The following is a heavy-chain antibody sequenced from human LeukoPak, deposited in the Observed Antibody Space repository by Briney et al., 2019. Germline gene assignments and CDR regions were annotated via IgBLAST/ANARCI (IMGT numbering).Heavy chain of an antibody. CDR1: GYTFTSYD. D-gene: IGHD3-3*01. V-gene: IGHV1-8*01. CDR3: ARGPQLEHYDFWSGYWRIGHYYYYYGMDV. Sequence: ASVKVSCKASGYTFTSYDINWVRQATGQGLEWMGWMNPNSGNTGYAQKFQGRVTMTRNTSISTAYMELSSLRSEDTAVYYCARGPQLEHYDFWSGYWRIGHYYYYYGMDVWGQGTTVTVSS. CDR2: MNPNSGNT. J-gene: IGHJ6*02.